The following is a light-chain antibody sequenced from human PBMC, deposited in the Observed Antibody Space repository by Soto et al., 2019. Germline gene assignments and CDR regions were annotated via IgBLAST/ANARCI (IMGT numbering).Light chain of an antibody. Sequence: EIVMTQSPATLCVSPAAIATLSCRGSQSVTGDLAWYQQQPGQAPRLFIYGASMRATGIPARFSGSGSGTEFTLTISSLQSEDFAVYYCQQYEKWPWTFGQGTKVDIK. V-gene: IGKV3D-15*01. CDR3: QQYEKWPWT. J-gene: IGKJ1*01. CDR2: GAS. CDR1: QSVTGD.